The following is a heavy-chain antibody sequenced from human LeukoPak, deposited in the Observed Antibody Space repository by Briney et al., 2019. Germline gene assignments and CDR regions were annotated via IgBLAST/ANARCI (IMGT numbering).Heavy chain of an antibody. Sequence: GGSLRLSCAAFGFTFSSYAMNWVRQAPGKGLEWVAIISYDGSNKYYADSVKGRFTISRNNSKNTLYLQMNSLRAEDTAVYYCARDQSEQWLVRFYFQHWGQGTLVTVSS. J-gene: IGHJ1*01. V-gene: IGHV3-30*04. D-gene: IGHD6-19*01. CDR2: ISYDGSNK. CDR3: ARDQSEQWLVRFYFQH. CDR1: GFTFSSYA.